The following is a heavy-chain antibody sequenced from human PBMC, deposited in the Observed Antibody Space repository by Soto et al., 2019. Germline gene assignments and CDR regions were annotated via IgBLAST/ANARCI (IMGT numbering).Heavy chain of an antibody. D-gene: IGHD3-3*01. V-gene: IGHV1-8*01. CDR2: MNPNSGNT. J-gene: IGHJ5*02. CDR3: ARGLRITIFGVVKDYWFDP. Sequence: GASVKVSCKACGDTFTSYDINWVRQATGQGLEWMGWMNPNSGNTGYAQKFQGRVTMTRNTSISTAYMELSSLRSEDTAVYYCARGLRITIFGVVKDYWFDPWGQGTLVTVSS. CDR1: GDTFTSYD.